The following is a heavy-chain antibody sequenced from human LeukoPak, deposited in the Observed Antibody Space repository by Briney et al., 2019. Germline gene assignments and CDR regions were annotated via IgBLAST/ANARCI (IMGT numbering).Heavy chain of an antibody. Sequence: GASVKVSCKASGGTFSSYATSWVRQAPGKGLEWMGGFDPEDGETIYAQKFQGRVTMTVDTSTDTAYMELSSLRSEDTAVYYCTKWAGYCTTTSCRTPYNWFDPWGQGTLVTVSS. CDR3: TKWAGYCTTTSCRTPYNWFDP. CDR2: FDPEDGET. V-gene: IGHV1-24*01. CDR1: GGTFSSYA. J-gene: IGHJ5*02. D-gene: IGHD2-2*01.